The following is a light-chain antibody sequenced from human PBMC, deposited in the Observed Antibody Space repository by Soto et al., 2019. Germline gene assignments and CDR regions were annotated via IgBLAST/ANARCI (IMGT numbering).Light chain of an antibody. CDR3: QQYNKWPWT. CDR1: QSVSSN. CDR2: GAS. Sequence: EILMTQSPATLSVSPGARATLSCRASQSVSSNLAWYQHKPGQAPRLLIYGASPRATGIPSRFSGSGSGTVFTLTISSLQSEDFGVYYCQQYNKWPWTFGQGTKVDIK. V-gene: IGKV3-15*01. J-gene: IGKJ1*01.